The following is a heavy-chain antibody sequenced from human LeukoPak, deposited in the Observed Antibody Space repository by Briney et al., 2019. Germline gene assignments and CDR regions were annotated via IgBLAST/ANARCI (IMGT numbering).Heavy chain of an antibody. CDR3: ARDKAYYDILTGNYYYYGMDV. D-gene: IGHD3-9*01. CDR1: GFTFSDYY. Sequence: GGSPRLSCAASGFTFSDYYMSWLRQAPGKGLEWVSYISSSGTTIYYADSVKGRFTISRDNAKSSLYLQMNSLRAEDTAVYYCARDKAYYDILTGNYYYYGMDVWGQGTTVTVSS. J-gene: IGHJ6*02. V-gene: IGHV3-11*01. CDR2: ISSSGTTI.